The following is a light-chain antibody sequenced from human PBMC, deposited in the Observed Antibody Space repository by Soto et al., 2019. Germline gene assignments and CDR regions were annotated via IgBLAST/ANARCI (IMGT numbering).Light chain of an antibody. CDR1: SSNIGAGYD. CDR2: GNN. CDR3: SLSGSYV. Sequence: QSVLTQPPSVSGAPGQRVTISCTGSSSNIGAGYDVHWYQRLPGTAPKVLIYGNNNRPSGVPDRFSGSKSGTSASLAITGLQAEDEADYYSSLSGSYVFGTGTKLTVL. J-gene: IGLJ1*01. V-gene: IGLV1-40*01.